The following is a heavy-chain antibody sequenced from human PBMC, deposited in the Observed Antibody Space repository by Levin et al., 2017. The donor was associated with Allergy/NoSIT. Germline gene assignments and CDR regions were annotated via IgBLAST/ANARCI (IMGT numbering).Heavy chain of an antibody. CDR2: ISYDGSNK. CDR3: ARDLKGLGYYYYYGMDV. V-gene: IGHV3-30-3*01. J-gene: IGHJ6*02. CDR1: GFTFSSYA. D-gene: IGHD3-16*01. Sequence: PGGSLRLSCAASGFTFSSYAMHWVRQAPGKGLEWVAVISYDGSNKYYADSVKGRFTISRDNSKNTLYLQMNSLRAEDTAVYYCARDLKGLGYYYYYGMDVWGQGTTVTVSS.